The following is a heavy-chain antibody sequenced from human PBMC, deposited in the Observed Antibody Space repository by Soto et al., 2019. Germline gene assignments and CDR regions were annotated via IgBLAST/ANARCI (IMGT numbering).Heavy chain of an antibody. V-gene: IGHV1-69*13. CDR1: GGTFSSYA. D-gene: IGHD5-12*01. J-gene: IGHJ6*02. CDR2: IIPIFGTA. CDR3: ARSHVGSGSDFRVRYYYGMDV. Sequence: SVKFSCKASGGTFSSYAISWVRQAPGQGLEWMGGIIPIFGTANYAQKFQGRVTITADESTSTAYMELSSLRSEDTAVYYCARSHVGSGSDFRVRYYYGMDVWG.